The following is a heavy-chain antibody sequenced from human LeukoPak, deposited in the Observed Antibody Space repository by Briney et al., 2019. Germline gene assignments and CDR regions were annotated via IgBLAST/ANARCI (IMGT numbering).Heavy chain of an antibody. CDR3: ARGPRSGIDY. J-gene: IGHJ4*02. D-gene: IGHD2-15*01. Sequence: SVKVSCKASGYTFIDYYMHWVRQAPGQGLEWMGGIIPIFGTANYAQKFQGRVTITADESTSTAYMELSSLRSEDTAVYYCARGPRSGIDYWGQGTLVTVSS. CDR1: GYTFIDYY. V-gene: IGHV1-69*13. CDR2: IIPIFGTA.